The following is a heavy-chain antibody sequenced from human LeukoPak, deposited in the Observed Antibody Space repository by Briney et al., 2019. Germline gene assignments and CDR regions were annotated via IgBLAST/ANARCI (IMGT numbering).Heavy chain of an antibody. CDR3: ARDNSQGDSAWWFDP. CDR2: INPSGGST. V-gene: IGHV1-46*01. CDR1: GYTFTSYY. Sequence: ASVKVSCKASGYTFTSYYMHWVRQAPRQGLEWMGIINPSGGSTSYAQKFQGRVTMTRDMATSTDYMEVSSLKSEDTAVYYCARDNSQGDSAWWFDPWGQGTLVTVSS. J-gene: IGHJ5*02. D-gene: IGHD1-26*01.